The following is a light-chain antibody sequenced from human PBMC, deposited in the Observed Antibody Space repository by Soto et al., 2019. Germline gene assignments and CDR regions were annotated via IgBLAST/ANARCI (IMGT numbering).Light chain of an antibody. J-gene: IGKJ2*01. V-gene: IGKV3-20*01. CDR1: QSVRSSY. CDR3: QQYGGSPPYT. Sequence: EIVLTQSPGTLSLSPGERTTLSCRASQSVRSSYLAWYQQKPGQAPRLLIYGASSWATGIPDRFSGSGSGTDFTLTISSLEPEDVAFYYCQQYGGSPPYTFGQGTKLEIK. CDR2: GAS.